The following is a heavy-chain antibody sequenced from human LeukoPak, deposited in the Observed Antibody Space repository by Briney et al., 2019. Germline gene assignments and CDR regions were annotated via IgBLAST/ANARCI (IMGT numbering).Heavy chain of an antibody. CDR3: AKDQDLGVSTINSWFDP. CDR2: ISGSGGST. V-gene: IGHV3-23*01. Sequence: PGGSLRLSCAASGFTFSSYAMSWVRQAPGKGLEWVSAISGSGGSTYYADSVKGRFIISRDNSKNTLYLQMNSLRAEDTAVYYCAKDQDLGVSTINSWFDPWGQGTLVTVSS. CDR1: GFTFSSYA. J-gene: IGHJ5*02. D-gene: IGHD5/OR15-5a*01.